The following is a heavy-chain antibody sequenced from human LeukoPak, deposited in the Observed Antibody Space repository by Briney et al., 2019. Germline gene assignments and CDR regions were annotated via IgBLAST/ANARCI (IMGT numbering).Heavy chain of an antibody. D-gene: IGHD2-2*01. CDR2: INPNSGDT. Sequence: GASVKVSCKASGYTFTGYYMHWVRQAPGQGLEWMGWINPNSGDTNYAQKFQGRVTMTRDTSISTAYMELSRLRSDDTAVYYCEYCSSTSCNGAFDIWGQGTMVTVSS. V-gene: IGHV1-2*02. CDR3: EYCSSTSCNGAFDI. CDR1: GYTFTGYY. J-gene: IGHJ3*02.